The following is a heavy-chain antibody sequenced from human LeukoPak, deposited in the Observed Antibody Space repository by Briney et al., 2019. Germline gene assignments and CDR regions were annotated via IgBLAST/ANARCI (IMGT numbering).Heavy chain of an antibody. V-gene: IGHV4-39*07. CDR2: IYYSGST. D-gene: IGHD3-3*01. CDR1: GGSLTSSSYY. Sequence: SETLSLTCTVSGGSLTSSSYYWGWIRQPPGKGLEWIGSIYYSGSTYYKSSLKSRVTISLDTSKNQFSLKLSSVTAADTAVYYCARIRGTYYDFWSGEDADYWGQGTLVTVSS. J-gene: IGHJ4*02. CDR3: ARIRGTYYDFWSGEDADY.